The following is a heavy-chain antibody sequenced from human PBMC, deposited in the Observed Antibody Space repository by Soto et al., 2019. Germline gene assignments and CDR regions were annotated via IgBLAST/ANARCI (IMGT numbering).Heavy chain of an antibody. D-gene: IGHD2-2*01. CDR3: AKHAEYQLVSWFDP. V-gene: IGHV3-23*01. J-gene: IGHJ5*02. CDR2: MSAGGGNT. CDR1: GFSFSTYA. Sequence: EVQLLESGGGLVQPGGSLRLSCAVSGFSFSTYAMSWVRQAPGKGLEWVSGMSAGGGNTYYADSVRGRFTISRDNSTDTLYLQITSLSAEDTAFYYCAKHAEYQLVSWFDPWGQGTLVTVSS.